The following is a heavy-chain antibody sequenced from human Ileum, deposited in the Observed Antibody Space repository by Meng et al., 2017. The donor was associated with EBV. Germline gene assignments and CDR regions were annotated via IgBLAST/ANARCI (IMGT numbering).Heavy chain of an antibody. CDR2: ISAYNGNT. J-gene: IGHJ4*02. V-gene: IGHV1-18*01. Sequence: QAQLVQSGCEVKKPGASVKVSVNASGYTFTNYGITWVRQAPGQGLEWMGWISAYNGNTNYAQTLQGRVTMTTDTSTSTAYMELGSLRSDDTAVYYCARVEVGITSGDYWGQGTLVTVSS. CDR3: ARVEVGITSGDY. CDR1: GYTFTNYG. D-gene: IGHD1-26*01.